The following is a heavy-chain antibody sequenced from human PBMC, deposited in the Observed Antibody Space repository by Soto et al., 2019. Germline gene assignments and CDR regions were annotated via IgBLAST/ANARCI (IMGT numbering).Heavy chain of an antibody. Sequence: QVQLVESGGGVVQPGRSLRLSCAASGFTFSSYGMHWVRQAPGEGLEWVAVIWYDGSNKYYADSVKGRFTISRDNSKNTLYLQMNSLRAEDTAVYYCARSLTTVDDLDYWGQGTLVTVSS. D-gene: IGHD4-17*01. V-gene: IGHV3-33*01. J-gene: IGHJ4*02. CDR1: GFTFSSYG. CDR3: ARSLTTVDDLDY. CDR2: IWYDGSNK.